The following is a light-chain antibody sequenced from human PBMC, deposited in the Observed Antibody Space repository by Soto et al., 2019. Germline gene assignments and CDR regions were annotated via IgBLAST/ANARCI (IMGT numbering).Light chain of an antibody. Sequence: IVMTQSPLSLSVTPGQPASISCKTSQSLLYSDGQTFLSWFLQKPGQPPQLLIYEVSNRFSGVPDMFSGSGSGTDFTLKISRVEAEDVGVYYCMQSTQFPFIFGPGTKVDIK. CDR3: MQSTQFPFI. CDR1: QSLLYSDGQTF. J-gene: IGKJ3*01. CDR2: EVS. V-gene: IGKV2D-29*01.